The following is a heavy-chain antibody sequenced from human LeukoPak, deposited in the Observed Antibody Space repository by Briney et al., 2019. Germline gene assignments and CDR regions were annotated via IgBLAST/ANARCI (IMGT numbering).Heavy chain of an antibody. J-gene: IGHJ4*02. CDR3: ARDSDLFDY. D-gene: IGHD3-10*01. CDR1: GFSFSGHW. V-gene: IGHV3-74*01. Sequence: GGSLRLSCTASGFSFSGHWMHWARHLPGKGLVWVSRISPTGSTTSYADSVKGRFTVSRDNAKNTLYLQVNNLRAEDTAVYYCARDSDLFDYWGQGTLVTVSS. CDR2: ISPTGSTT.